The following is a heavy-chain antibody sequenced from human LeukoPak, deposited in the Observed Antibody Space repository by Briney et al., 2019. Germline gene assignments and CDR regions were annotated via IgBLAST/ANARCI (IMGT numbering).Heavy chain of an antibody. J-gene: IGHJ4*02. D-gene: IGHD3-10*01. V-gene: IGHV4-34*01. Sequence: SETLSLTCAVYGGSFSGYYWSWIRQPPGKGLEWIGEIHHSGSTNYNPSLKSRVTISQDTSKNQFSLKLSSVTAADTAVYYCARGEGSGSYMSYFDYWGQGALVIVSS. CDR1: GGSFSGYY. CDR3: ARGEGSGSYMSYFDY. CDR2: IHHSGST.